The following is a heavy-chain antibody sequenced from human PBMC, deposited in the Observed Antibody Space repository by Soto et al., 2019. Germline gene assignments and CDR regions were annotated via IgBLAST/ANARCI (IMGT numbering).Heavy chain of an antibody. CDR2: ISSYGADT. V-gene: IGHV3-64D*06. D-gene: IGHD6-19*01. Sequence: GGSLRLSCSASGFPFSSHAMHWVRQAPGKGLEYVSAISSYGADTYYADSVKGRFAISRDNSKNTLYLQMSSLRAEDTALYYCVKEGYMRSDWYGQFDYWGQGALVTVSS. J-gene: IGHJ4*02. CDR3: VKEGYMRSDWYGQFDY. CDR1: GFPFSSHA.